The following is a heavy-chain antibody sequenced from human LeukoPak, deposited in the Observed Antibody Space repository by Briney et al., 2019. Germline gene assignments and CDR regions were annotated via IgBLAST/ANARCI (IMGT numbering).Heavy chain of an antibody. J-gene: IGHJ4*02. CDR3: AKSSREIFGIVLMVYAQSPRLAAAGTFDY. D-gene: IGHD2-8*01. CDR2: ISGSGGST. V-gene: IGHV3-23*01. Sequence: PGGSLRLSCAASGFTFSSYAMSWVRQAPGKGLEWVSAISGSGGSTYYADSVKGRFTISRDNSKNTLYLQMNSLRAEDTAVYYCAKSSREIFGIVLMVYAQSPRLAAAGTFDYWGQGTLVTVSS. CDR1: GFTFSSYA.